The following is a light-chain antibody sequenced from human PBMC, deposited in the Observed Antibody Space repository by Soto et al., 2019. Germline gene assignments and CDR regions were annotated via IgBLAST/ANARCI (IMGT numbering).Light chain of an antibody. J-gene: IGLJ1*01. V-gene: IGLV1-40*01. CDR1: SSNIGAGYD. CDR2: GNS. Sequence: QSVLTQPPSVSGAPGQRVTISCTGSSSNIGAGYDVHWYQQLPGTAPKLLIYGNSNRPSGVPDRFSGSKSGTSASLAITGLQAEAEVDYSRQSYDSSLSGLVFGTGPKLTVL. CDR3: QSYDSSLSGLV.